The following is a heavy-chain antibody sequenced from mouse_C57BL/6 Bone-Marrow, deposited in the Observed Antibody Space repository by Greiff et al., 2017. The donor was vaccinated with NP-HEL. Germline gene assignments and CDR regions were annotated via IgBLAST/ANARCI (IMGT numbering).Heavy chain of an antibody. CDR2: ILPGSGNT. CDR3: AREYYGSSYFDY. CDR1: GYTFTGNW. Sequence: QVQLQQSGAELMKPGASVKLFCKATGYTFTGNWIEWVKQRPGHGLEWIGEILPGSGNTYYNERFKGKATFTADTSSNTAYMQLSSLTTEDSAIYYCAREYYGSSYFDYWGQGTTLTVSS. D-gene: IGHD1-1*01. J-gene: IGHJ2*01. V-gene: IGHV1-9*01.